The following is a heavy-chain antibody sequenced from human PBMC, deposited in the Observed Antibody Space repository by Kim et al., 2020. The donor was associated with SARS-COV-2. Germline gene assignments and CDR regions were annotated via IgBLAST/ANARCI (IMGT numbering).Heavy chain of an antibody. Sequence: GGSLRLSCAASGFTFSSYSMHWVRLAPGKGLEYVSGISSNGGNTYYANFLKGRFTISRDNSKNTLYLQMGSLRAEDTAVYYCARGDVTIFGVVNYWGQGT. V-gene: IGHV3-64*01. J-gene: IGHJ4*02. D-gene: IGHD3-3*01. CDR3: ARGDVTIFGVVNY. CDR1: GFTFSSYS. CDR2: ISSNGGNT.